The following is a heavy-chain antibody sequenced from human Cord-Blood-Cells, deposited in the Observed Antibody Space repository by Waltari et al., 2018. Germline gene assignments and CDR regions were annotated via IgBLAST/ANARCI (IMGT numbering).Heavy chain of an antibody. V-gene: IGHV4-4*02. CDR2: IEHSGST. Sequence: QVQLQESGPGLVKPSGTLSLTCAVSGGSISSSNWWSWVRQPPGKGLEWFGEIEHSGSTNYNPSLKSRVTISVDKSKNQFSLKLSSVTAADTAVYYCARCFWSGYYYYYYGMDVWGQGTTVTVSS. CDR1: GGSISSSNW. D-gene: IGHD3-3*01. CDR3: ARCFWSGYYYYYYGMDV. J-gene: IGHJ6*02.